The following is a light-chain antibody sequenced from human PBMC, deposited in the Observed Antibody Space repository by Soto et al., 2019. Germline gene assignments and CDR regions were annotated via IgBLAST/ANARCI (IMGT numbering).Light chain of an antibody. J-gene: IGKJ2*01. Sequence: DIQMTQSPSTLPASVGDSVTITCRASQSISNWLAWYQQKPGKAPKFLIFDASNLDSGVPSRFSGSGSGTEFSLTISSLQPDDFATYYCQQYKGYPYTFGQGTKLEIK. CDR3: QQYKGYPYT. CDR2: DAS. CDR1: QSISNW. V-gene: IGKV1-5*01.